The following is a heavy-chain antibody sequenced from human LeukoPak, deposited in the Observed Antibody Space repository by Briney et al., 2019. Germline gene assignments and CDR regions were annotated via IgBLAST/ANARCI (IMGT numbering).Heavy chain of an antibody. V-gene: IGHV3-23*01. J-gene: IGHJ6*03. CDR3: AKVNSYRPTYYMDV. Sequence: PGGSLRLSCAASGFTFSSYAMSWVRQAPGKGLEWVSAISGSGGSTYCADSVKGRFTISRDNSKNTLYLQMNSLRAEDTAVYYCAKVNSYRPTYYMDVWGKGTTVTVSS. CDR1: GFTFSSYA. CDR2: ISGSGGST. D-gene: IGHD5-18*01.